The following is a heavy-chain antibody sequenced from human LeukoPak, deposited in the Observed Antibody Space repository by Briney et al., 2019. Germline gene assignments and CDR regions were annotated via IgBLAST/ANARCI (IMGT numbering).Heavy chain of an antibody. J-gene: IGHJ5*02. CDR3: ARSSEVRGVIITSGFDP. Sequence: GASVKVSCKASGYTFTSYGISWVRQAPGQGLEWMGWISAYNGNTNYAQKLQGRVTMTTDTSTSTAYMELSSLRSEDTAVYYCARSSEVRGVIITSGFDPWGQGTLVTVSS. D-gene: IGHD3-10*01. V-gene: IGHV1-18*01. CDR2: ISAYNGNT. CDR1: GYTFTSYG.